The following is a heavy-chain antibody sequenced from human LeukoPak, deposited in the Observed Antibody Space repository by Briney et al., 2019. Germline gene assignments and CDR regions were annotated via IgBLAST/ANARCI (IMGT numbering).Heavy chain of an antibody. V-gene: IGHV3-21*01. J-gene: IGHJ4*02. D-gene: IGHD5/OR15-5a*01. CDR1: GFTFSRYG. Sequence: PGGSLRLSCAACGFTFSRYGMKWVRQAPGKGLEWVSSISSSNSFIYYADSVKGRFTISRDNAKNSLFLQMNSLSAVDTAVYYCAGSTHLHYWGQGTLVTVSS. CDR2: ISSSNSFI. CDR3: AGSTHLHY.